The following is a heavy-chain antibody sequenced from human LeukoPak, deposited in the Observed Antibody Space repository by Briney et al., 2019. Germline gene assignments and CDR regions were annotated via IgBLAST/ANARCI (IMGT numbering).Heavy chain of an antibody. Sequence: GASLRLSCTASGFTFGAYAMSWVRQAPGKGLEWGGLISSKGSGGTTEYAESVKGKLTITKTDSKPIAYLQMNSLKTEDTAVYYCTAYYDYVWGSYRFGARDYWGQGTLVTVSS. J-gene: IGHJ4*02. CDR2: ISSKGSGGTT. V-gene: IGHV3-49*04. D-gene: IGHD3-16*02. CDR3: TAYYDYVWGSYRFGARDY. CDR1: GFTFGAYA.